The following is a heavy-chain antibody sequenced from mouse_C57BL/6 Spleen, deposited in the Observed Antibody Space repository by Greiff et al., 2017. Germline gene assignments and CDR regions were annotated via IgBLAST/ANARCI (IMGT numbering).Heavy chain of an antibody. D-gene: IGHD3-2*02. CDR2: IDPANGNT. CDR3: ASGDSSGPAWFAY. Sequence: VQLQQSVAELVRPGASVKLSCTASGFNIKNPYMHWVKQRPEQGLEWIGWIDPANGNTKYDPKFQGKATITADKSSNTAYLQLSSLTSEDTAIYYGASGDSSGPAWFAYWGQGTLVTVSA. V-gene: IGHV14-3*01. J-gene: IGHJ3*01. CDR1: GFNIKNPY.